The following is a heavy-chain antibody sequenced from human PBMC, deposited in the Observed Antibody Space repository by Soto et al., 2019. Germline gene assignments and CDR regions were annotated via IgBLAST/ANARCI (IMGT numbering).Heavy chain of an antibody. CDR2: INPNSGGT. CDR3: ARARGGYCSGGSCYERGPYYYYYGMDV. CDR1: GYTFTGYY. J-gene: IGHJ6*02. V-gene: IGHV1-2*04. D-gene: IGHD2-15*01. Sequence: ASVKVSCKASGYTFTGYYMHWVRQAPGQGLEWMGWINPNSGGTNYAQKFQGWVTMTWDTSISTAYMELSRLRSDDTAVYYCARARGGYCSGGSCYERGPYYYYYGMDVWGQGTTVTVSS.